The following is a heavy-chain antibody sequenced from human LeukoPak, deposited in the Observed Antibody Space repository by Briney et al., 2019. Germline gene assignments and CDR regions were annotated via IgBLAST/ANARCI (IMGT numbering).Heavy chain of an antibody. J-gene: IGHJ6*03. CDR1: GGSFSGYY. CDR3: ARYIAVATSSYYYYMDV. Sequence: KPSETLSLTCAVYGGSFSGYYWSWIRQPPGKGLEWIGYGYYSGITNYNPSLKSRVTISVDTSENQFSLKLSSVTAADTAVYYCARYIAVATSSYYYYMDVWGKGTTVIVSS. D-gene: IGHD6-19*01. CDR2: GYYSGIT. V-gene: IGHV4-59*01.